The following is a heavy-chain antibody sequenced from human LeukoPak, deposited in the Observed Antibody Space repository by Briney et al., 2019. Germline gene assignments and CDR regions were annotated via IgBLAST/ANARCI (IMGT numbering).Heavy chain of an antibody. V-gene: IGHV4-38-2*02. D-gene: IGHD6-19*01. J-gene: IGHJ4*02. CDR2: IYYSGST. CDR1: GYSISSGFY. CDR3: ASSLRRGWHNDY. Sequence: PSETLSLTCTVSGYSISSGFYWGWIRQPPGKGLEWIGSIYYSGSTYYNPSLKSRGTISVDTSKNQFSLKLSSVTAADTAVYYCASSLRRGWHNDYWGQGTLVTVSS.